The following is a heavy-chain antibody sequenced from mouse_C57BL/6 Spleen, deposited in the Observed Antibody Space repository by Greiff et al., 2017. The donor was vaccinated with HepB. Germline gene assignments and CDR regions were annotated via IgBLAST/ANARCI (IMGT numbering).Heavy chain of an antibody. Sequence: VQLQQSGAELARPGASVKMSCKASGYTFTSYTMHWVKQRPGQGLEWIGYINPSRGYTKYNQKFKDKATLTADKSSSTAYMQRSSLTSEDSAVYYCARSRDYGSSDAMDYWGQGTSVTVSS. V-gene: IGHV1-4*01. CDR2: INPSRGYT. CDR1: GYTFTSYT. CDR3: ARSRDYGSSDAMDY. D-gene: IGHD1-1*01. J-gene: IGHJ4*01.